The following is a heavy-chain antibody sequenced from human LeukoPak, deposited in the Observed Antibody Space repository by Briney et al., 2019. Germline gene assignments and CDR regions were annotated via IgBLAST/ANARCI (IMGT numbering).Heavy chain of an antibody. D-gene: IGHD3-22*01. CDR3: AKRGVVIRVILVGFHKEAYYFDS. Sequence: GGSLRLSCSVSGITLSNYGMSWVRQAPGKGLEWVAGISGSGGGTNYADSVKGRFTISRDNPKNTLYLQMNSLRAEDTAVYFCAKRGVVIRVILVGFHKEAYYFDSWGQGALVTVSS. V-gene: IGHV3-23*01. J-gene: IGHJ4*02. CDR2: ISGSGGGT. CDR1: GITLSNYG.